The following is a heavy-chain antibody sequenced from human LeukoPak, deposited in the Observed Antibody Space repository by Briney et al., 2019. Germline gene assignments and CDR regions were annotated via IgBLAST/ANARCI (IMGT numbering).Heavy chain of an antibody. CDR1: GGSISSSSYY. CDR2: IYYSGST. Sequence: SETLSLTCTVSGGSISSSSYYWGWIRQPPGKGLEWIGSIYYSGSTYYNPSLKSRVTISVDTSKNQFSLKLSSVTAADTAVYYCARVVVAATQGYYYYMDVWGKGTTVTVSS. J-gene: IGHJ6*03. D-gene: IGHD2-15*01. V-gene: IGHV4-39*07. CDR3: ARVVVAATQGYYYYMDV.